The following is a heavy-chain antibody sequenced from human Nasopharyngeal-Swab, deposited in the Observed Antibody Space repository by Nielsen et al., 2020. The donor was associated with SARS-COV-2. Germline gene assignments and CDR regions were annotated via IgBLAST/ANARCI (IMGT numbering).Heavy chain of an antibody. D-gene: IGHD3-10*01. Sequence: VRQAPGKGLVWVAVISYDGSNKYYADYVKGRFTISRDNSKNTLYLQMNSLRAEDTAVYYCARGPGDGMDVWGQGTTVTVSS. CDR2: ISYDGSNK. CDR3: ARGPGDGMDV. J-gene: IGHJ6*02. V-gene: IGHV3-30-3*01.